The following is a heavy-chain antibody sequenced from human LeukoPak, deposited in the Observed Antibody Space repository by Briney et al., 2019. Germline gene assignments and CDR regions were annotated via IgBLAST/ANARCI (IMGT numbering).Heavy chain of an antibody. J-gene: IGHJ4*02. CDR1: GFTFSKAW. CDR2: IKSKTVGGTT. CDR3: TTDSRDGDNYGRHFDD. V-gene: IGHV3-15*01. Sequence: GGSLRLSCAASGFTFSKAWMSWVRQASGKGLEWVGRIKSKTVGGTTDYAAPVTGRLTISRDASKDTLYLQMNSLKTEDTAVYYCTTDSRDGDNYGRHFDDWGQGTLVTVSS. D-gene: IGHD5-24*01.